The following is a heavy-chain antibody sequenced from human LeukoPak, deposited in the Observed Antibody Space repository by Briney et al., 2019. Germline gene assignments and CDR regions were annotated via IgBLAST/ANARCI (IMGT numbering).Heavy chain of an antibody. D-gene: IGHD4-17*01. CDR2: INSDGGST. Sequence: GGSLRLSCADSGFTFSSYWMHWVRQPPGKGLVWVSRINSDGGSTTYADSVKGRFTISRDNARNTLYLQMNSLRAEDTAVYYCARSPYGGYGDNWGQGTLVTVSS. V-gene: IGHV3-74*01. CDR3: ARSPYGGYGDN. CDR1: GFTFSSYW. J-gene: IGHJ4*02.